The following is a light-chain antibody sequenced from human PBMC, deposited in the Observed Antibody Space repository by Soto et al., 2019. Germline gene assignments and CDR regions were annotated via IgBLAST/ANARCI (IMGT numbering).Light chain of an antibody. J-gene: IGLJ2*01. CDR1: SSDIGAYNF. CDR2: DVN. V-gene: IGLV2-14*03. Sequence: QSALTQPASVSGSPGQSITISCTGTSSDIGAYNFVSWYQQHPGKAPKLMLYDVNIRPSGVSNRFSGSKSGNTASLTISGLQAEYEADYYCTSWTTSPTMIFGVGTKLTVL. CDR3: TSWTTSPTMI.